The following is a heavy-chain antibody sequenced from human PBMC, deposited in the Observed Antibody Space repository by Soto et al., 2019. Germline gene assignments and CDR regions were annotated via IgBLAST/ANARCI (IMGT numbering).Heavy chain of an antibody. CDR1: GFPFYTYA. CDR2: ISYAGNSR. CDR3: ARSPATYDYGGNSVFWYFDL. D-gene: IGHD4-17*01. J-gene: IGHJ2*01. V-gene: IGHV3-30*15. Sequence: QVQLVESGGGVVQPGRSLRLSCAASGFPFYTYAMHWVRQAPGKGLEWVAVISYAGNSRYYADSVQGRFTISRDSSNNALYLQMSSLRPEDTAVYFCARSPATYDYGGNSVFWYFDLWGRGTPVTVSS.